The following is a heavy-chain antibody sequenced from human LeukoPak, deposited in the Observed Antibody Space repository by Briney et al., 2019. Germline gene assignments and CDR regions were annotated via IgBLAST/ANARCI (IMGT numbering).Heavy chain of an antibody. CDR3: ARVMYSSGWFDYGMDV. J-gene: IGHJ6*02. CDR2: IKQDGSEK. CDR1: GFTFSIYW. D-gene: IGHD6-19*01. V-gene: IGHV3-7*01. Sequence: GGSLRLSCAASGFTFSIYWMSWVRQAPGKGLEWVANIKQDGSEKYYVDSVKGRFTISRDNAKNSLYLQMNSLRAEDTAVYYCARVMYSSGWFDYGMDVWGQGTTVTVSS.